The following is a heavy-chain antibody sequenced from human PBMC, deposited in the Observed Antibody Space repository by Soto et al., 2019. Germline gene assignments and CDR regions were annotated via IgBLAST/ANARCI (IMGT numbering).Heavy chain of an antibody. CDR2: IYSNGDT. J-gene: IGHJ4*02. V-gene: IGHV3-53*02. CDR3: ARKSDSSPVPEADGV. D-gene: IGHD2-8*01. Sequence: EVQLVETGGGLIQPGGSLRLSCAASGFSVGSNYMTWVRQSPGKGLEWVSLIYSNGDTDYADSVTGRFSISRDNFKNTLYLQMNNLRAEDTAVYPCARKSDSSPVPEADGVWGRGTLVTVSS. CDR1: GFSVGSNY.